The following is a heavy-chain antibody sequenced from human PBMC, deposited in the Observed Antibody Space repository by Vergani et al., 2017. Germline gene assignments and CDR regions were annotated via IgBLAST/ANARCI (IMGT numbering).Heavy chain of an antibody. D-gene: IGHD1-1*01. CDR1: GFFFSDHY. CDR2: IRNKANDYTT. Sequence: EVQLVESGGGLVQPGGSLRLSCAASGFFFSDHYMDWVRQAPGQGLEWVGRIRNKANDYTTQYAASVKGRFTISRDDSKSYMYLQMNSLQTEDTALYYCVRVKGSNWNDHLYDIWGQGTLVTVSS. CDR3: VRVKGSNWNDHLYDI. V-gene: IGHV3-72*01. J-gene: IGHJ3*02.